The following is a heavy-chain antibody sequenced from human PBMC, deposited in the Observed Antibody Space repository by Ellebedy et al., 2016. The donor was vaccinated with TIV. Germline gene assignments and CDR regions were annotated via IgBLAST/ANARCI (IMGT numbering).Heavy chain of an antibody. D-gene: IGHD6-13*01. CDR1: GFIVSTNY. CDR2: IYTGGSA. Sequence: GESLKISXAASGFIVSTNYMNWVRQAPGKGLEWVSVIYTGGSAYYAGSVKGRFTISRDNSKNTLYLQMNSLRAEDTAVYYCARRSIAAAGTVDYWGQGTLVTVSS. V-gene: IGHV3-53*01. J-gene: IGHJ4*02. CDR3: ARRSIAAAGTVDY.